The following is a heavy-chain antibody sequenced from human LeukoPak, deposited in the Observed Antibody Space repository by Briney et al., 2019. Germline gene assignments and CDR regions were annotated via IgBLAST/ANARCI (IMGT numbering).Heavy chain of an antibody. D-gene: IGHD3-22*01. V-gene: IGHV1-2*02. J-gene: IGHJ3*02. CDR3: ARTLVVINDAFDI. CDR2: INPNSGDT. CDR1: GYTFTGYY. Sequence: SVKVSCKTSGYTFTGYYIHWVRQAPGQGLEWMGWINPNSGDTNYAQKFQGRVSMTGDTSISTAYMELSRLRSDDTAVYYCARTLVVINDAFDIWGQGTMVTVSS.